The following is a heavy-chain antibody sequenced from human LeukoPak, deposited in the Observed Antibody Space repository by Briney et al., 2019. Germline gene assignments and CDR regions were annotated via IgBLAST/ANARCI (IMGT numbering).Heavy chain of an antibody. CDR2: ISYDGSNK. CDR1: GFTFSSYG. Sequence: PGRSLRLSCAASGFTFSSYGMHWVRQAPGKGLEWVAVISYDGSNKYYADSVKGRFTISRDNTKNTLYLQMNSLRAEDTAVYYCARGCSGSCPFDHWGQGTLVTVSS. J-gene: IGHJ4*02. V-gene: IGHV3-30*03. D-gene: IGHD2-15*01. CDR3: ARGCSGSCPFDH.